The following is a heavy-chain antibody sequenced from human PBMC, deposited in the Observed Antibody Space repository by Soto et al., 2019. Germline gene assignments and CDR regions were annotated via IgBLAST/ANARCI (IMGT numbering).Heavy chain of an antibody. D-gene: IGHD3-3*01. CDR1: GYTFTSYA. CDR3: ALSGFLEWLVFDY. V-gene: IGHV1-3*01. J-gene: IGHJ4*02. CDR2: INAGNGNT. Sequence: ASVKVSCKASGYTFTSYAMYWVRQAPGQRLEWMGWINAGNGNTKYSQKFQGRVTITRDTSASTAYMELSSLRSEDTAVYYCALSGFLEWLVFDYWGKGTVVTVS.